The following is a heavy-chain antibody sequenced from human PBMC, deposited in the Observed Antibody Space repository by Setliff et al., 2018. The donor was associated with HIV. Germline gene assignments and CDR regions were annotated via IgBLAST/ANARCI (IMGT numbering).Heavy chain of an antibody. Sequence: GGSLRLSCAASGFTFSNAWMSWVRQAPGKGLEWVGRIKSKTDGGTTDYAAPVKGRFTISRDDSKNTLYLQMNSLKTEDTAVYYCAQNGQRYQMLIASWGQGTLVTVSS. D-gene: IGHD2-2*01. CDR2: IKSKTDGGTT. J-gene: IGHJ5*02. CDR1: GFTFSNAW. CDR3: AQNGQRYQMLIAS. V-gene: IGHV3-15*01.